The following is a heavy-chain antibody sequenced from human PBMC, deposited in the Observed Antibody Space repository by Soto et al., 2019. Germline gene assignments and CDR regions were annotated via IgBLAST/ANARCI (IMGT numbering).Heavy chain of an antibody. CDR1: GFTFSNAR. CDR2: IKSKTDGGTT. J-gene: IGHJ3*02. CDR3: TSWSAYYYDSSGYSRAFDI. V-gene: IGHV3-15*01. Sequence: LRLSCAASGFTFSNARMSWVRQAPGKGLEWVGRIKSKTDGGTTDYAAPVKGRFTISRDDSKNTLYLQMNSLKTEDTAVYYCTSWSAYYYDSSGYSRAFDIWGQGTMVTVSS. D-gene: IGHD3-22*01.